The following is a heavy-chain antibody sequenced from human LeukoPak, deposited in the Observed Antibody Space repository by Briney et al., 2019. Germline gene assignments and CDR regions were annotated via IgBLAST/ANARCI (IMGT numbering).Heavy chain of an antibody. CDR3: ARTGGLPYAFDY. J-gene: IGHJ4*02. CDR2: IWYDGSNK. Sequence: GGSLRLSCAASGFTFSSYGMHWVRQAPGKGLEWVAVIWYDGSNKYYADSVKGRFTISRDNSNNTLYLQMNSLRAEDTAVYYCARTGGLPYAFDYWGQGTLVSVSS. V-gene: IGHV3-33*01. D-gene: IGHD2-15*01. CDR1: GFTFSSYG.